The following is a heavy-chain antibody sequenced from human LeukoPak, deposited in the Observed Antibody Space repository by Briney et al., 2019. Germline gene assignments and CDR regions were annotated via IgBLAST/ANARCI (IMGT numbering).Heavy chain of an antibody. CDR3: AKEGYPADDY. J-gene: IGHJ4*02. CDR2: IKQDGSEK. CDR1: GFTFSSYW. Sequence: GGSLRLSCAASGFTFSSYWMSWVRQAPGKGLEWVANIKQDGSEKYYVDSVKGRFTISRDNSKNTLYLQINSLRAEDTAVYYCAKEGYPADDYWGQGTLVTVSS. V-gene: IGHV3-7*03. D-gene: IGHD5-12*01.